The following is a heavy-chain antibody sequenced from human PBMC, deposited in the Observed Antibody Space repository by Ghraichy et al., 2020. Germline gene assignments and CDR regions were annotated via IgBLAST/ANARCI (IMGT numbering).Heavy chain of an antibody. D-gene: IGHD2-2*01. J-gene: IGHJ3*02. CDR2: IYPGDSDT. CDR1: GYSFPSYW. CDR3: ARRFCSSTSCSTKHAFDI. V-gene: IGHV5-51*01. Sequence: GESLNISCKGSGYSFPSYWIGWVRQMPGKGLEWMGIIYPGDSDTRYSPSFQGQVTISADRSISTAYLQWTSLKASDTAMYYCARRFCSSTSCSTKHAFDIWGQGTMVTVSS.